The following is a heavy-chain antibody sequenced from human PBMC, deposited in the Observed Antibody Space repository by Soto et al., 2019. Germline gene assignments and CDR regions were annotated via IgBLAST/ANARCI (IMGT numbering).Heavy chain of an antibody. CDR1: GFIFPNFA. J-gene: IGHJ4*02. Sequence: QVRLEESGGGVVQPGRSLRLSCAASGFIFPNFAFHWIRQAPGKGLEWVAGISSDGTTRYYADFVQGRFTLSRDNSRNILYLQMHSLRADDTAMYFCARSLFMVAPDNEPFDYWGQGTKVTVSS. V-gene: IGHV3-30-3*01. D-gene: IGHD5-12*01. CDR3: ARSLFMVAPDNEPFDY. CDR2: ISSDGTTR.